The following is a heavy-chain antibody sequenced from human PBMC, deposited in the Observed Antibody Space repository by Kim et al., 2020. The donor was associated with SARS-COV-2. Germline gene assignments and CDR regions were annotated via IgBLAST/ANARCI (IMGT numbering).Heavy chain of an antibody. V-gene: IGHV5-51*01. Sequence: GESLQISCKASGYKFASHWIGWVRQMPGKGLEWMGIIYPGDSDTRYSPSFEGQVTISADQSINTAYLQWSSLTASDSAMYYCARHNTGSYYDFWSAYYGLDVWGQGTTVTVSS. J-gene: IGHJ6*02. CDR3: ARHNTGSYYDFWSAYYGLDV. CDR2: IYPGDSDT. D-gene: IGHD3-3*01. CDR1: GYKFASHW.